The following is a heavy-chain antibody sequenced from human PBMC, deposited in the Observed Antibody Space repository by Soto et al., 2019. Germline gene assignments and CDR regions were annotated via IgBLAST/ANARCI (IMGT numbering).Heavy chain of an antibody. CDR3: AKSVGVVIKGFDY. Sequence: EVQLLESGGGLVQPGGSLRLSCAASGFTFSSYAMSWVRQAPGKGQEWVSAISGSGGSTYYADSVKGRFTISRDNSKNTLYLQMNSLRAEDTAVYYCAKSVGVVIKGFDYWGQGTLVTVSS. CDR2: ISGSGGST. D-gene: IGHD3-3*01. V-gene: IGHV3-23*01. J-gene: IGHJ4*02. CDR1: GFTFSSYA.